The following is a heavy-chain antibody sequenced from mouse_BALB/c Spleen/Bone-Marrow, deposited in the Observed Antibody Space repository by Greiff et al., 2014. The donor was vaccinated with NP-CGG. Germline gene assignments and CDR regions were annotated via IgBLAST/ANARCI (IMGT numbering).Heavy chain of an antibody. CDR2: ISDGGSYT. Sequence: EVQVVESGGGLVKPGGSLKLSCAASGFTFSDYYMYWVRQTPEKRLEWVATISDGGSYTYYPDSVKGRFTISRDNAKNNLYLQMSSLKPEDTAMYYCARDLITTATSFAYWGQGTLVTVSA. CDR3: ARDLITTATSFAY. V-gene: IGHV5-4*02. CDR1: GFTFSDYY. J-gene: IGHJ3*01. D-gene: IGHD1-2*01.